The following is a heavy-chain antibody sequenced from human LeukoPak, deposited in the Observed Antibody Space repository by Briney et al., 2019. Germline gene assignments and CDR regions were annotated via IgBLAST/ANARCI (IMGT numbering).Heavy chain of an antibody. Sequence: KLGASLKISCKGSGYTFATYWIGWVRQMPGKGLEWMGIIYPGDSRTTYSPSFQGQVTISADKSIRTAYLQWNSLKASDTAIYYCVRHLSDITSCPNYWGPGTLITVAS. CDR2: IYPGDSRT. CDR1: GYTFATYW. V-gene: IGHV5-51*01. CDR3: VRHLSDITSCPNY. D-gene: IGHD2-2*01. J-gene: IGHJ4*02.